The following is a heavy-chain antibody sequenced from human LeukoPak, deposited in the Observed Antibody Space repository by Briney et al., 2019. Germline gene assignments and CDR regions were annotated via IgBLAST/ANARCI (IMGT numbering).Heavy chain of an antibody. V-gene: IGHV4-38-2*01. J-gene: IGHJ2*01. CDR1: GYAIGSSHY. D-gene: IGHD2-21*01. CDR2: VNFHGTS. CDR3: ARVVSQAAPDWYMDV. Sequence: PSETLSLTCDVSGYAIGSSHYWGWIRQPPGRGLQWIGHVNFHGTSAYNASLSGRVTISIEASKNRFSLRLTSVTGADAAIYYCARVVSQAAPDWYMDVWGGGTVVIVSS.